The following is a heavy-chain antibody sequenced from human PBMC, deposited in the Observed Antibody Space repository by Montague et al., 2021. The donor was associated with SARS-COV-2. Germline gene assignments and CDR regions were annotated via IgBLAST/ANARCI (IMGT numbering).Heavy chain of an antibody. CDR3: ARRIGGGGWFDY. D-gene: IGHD3-16*01. J-gene: IGHJ4*02. CDR2: FHSSGSS. V-gene: IGHV4-39*07. Sequence: SETLSLTCTVAGGSISSGCYNWGRKPQPPGKGLEWFGNFHSSGSSYYTSRVTISVDTSKNQISLKVTSVTAADTAVYYCARRIGGGGWFDYWGQGTLVTVSS. CDR1: GGSISSGCYN.